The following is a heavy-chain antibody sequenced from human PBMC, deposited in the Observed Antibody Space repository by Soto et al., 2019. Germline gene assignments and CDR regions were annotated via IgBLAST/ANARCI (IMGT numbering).Heavy chain of an antibody. CDR3: ARSLEATTVTNGFDP. Sequence: QVQLVQSGAEVKKPGSSVKVSCKASADTFNSYSLSWLRQAPGQRLEWMGGITPVFGTADYAQSFEDRLTITVDDSTSTVYMALSSLRSDDTAVYYCARSLEATTVTNGFDPWGQGALVTVSS. D-gene: IGHD4-17*01. V-gene: IGHV1-69*01. CDR1: ADTFNSYS. CDR2: ITPVFGTA. J-gene: IGHJ5*02.